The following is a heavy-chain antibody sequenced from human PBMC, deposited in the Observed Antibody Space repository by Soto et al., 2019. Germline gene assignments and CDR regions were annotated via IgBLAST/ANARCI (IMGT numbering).Heavy chain of an antibody. Sequence: GXSVKVSCKASGYTFTFYYRHLVRKAPGQGLEWMGWINPKSGGTMYPQKLQGRVTMTWDTSISTAYMALTRLRSDDTAVYYCARHLENGGGSAGFDDWAQGTLVTVSS. J-gene: IGHJ4*02. CDR1: GYTFTFYY. V-gene: IGHV1-2*02. CDR2: INPKSGGT. CDR3: ARHLENGGGSAGFDD. D-gene: IGHD1-26*01.